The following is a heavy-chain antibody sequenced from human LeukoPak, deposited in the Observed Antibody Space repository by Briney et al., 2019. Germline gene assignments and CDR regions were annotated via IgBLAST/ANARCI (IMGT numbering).Heavy chain of an antibody. CDR3: ARVTGYIVEYYFDY. D-gene: IGHD3-22*01. V-gene: IGHV3-23*01. CDR1: GFTFSSYG. J-gene: IGHJ4*02. Sequence: GGSLRLSCAASGFTFSSYGMSWVRQAPGKGLEWVTAISGSGGSTDYADSVKGRFTISRDNSKNTLYLQMNSLRAEDTAAYYCARVTGYIVEYYFDYWGQGTLVTVSS. CDR2: ISGSGGST.